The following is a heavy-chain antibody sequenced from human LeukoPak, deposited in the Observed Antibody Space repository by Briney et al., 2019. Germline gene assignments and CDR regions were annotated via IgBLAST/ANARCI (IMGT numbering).Heavy chain of an antibody. J-gene: IGHJ4*02. D-gene: IGHD2-2*01. CDR1: GFNFIDNS. CDR3: ARGYCSGTSCYMFDS. V-gene: IGHV3-21*01. Sequence: GGSLRLSCAGSGFNFIDNSMHWVRQAPGRGLEGGSSISSSKTYIYYRDSVKGRFTISRDNAKNSLFLQMNSLRVEDTAFYFCARGYCSGTSCYMFDSWGQGTRVIVSS. CDR2: ISSSKTYI.